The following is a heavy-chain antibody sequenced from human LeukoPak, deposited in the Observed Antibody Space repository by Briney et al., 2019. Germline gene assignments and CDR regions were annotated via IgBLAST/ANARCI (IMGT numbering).Heavy chain of an antibody. CDR1: GFTFSSYA. Sequence: PGGSLRLSCAASGFTFSSYAMSWVRQAPGKGLEWVSGISDSGGRTYYADSVKGRFTISRDNSKNTLYLQMNSLRAEDTAVYYCAGALIREVIITYYFDYWGQGTLVTVSS. V-gene: IGHV3-23*01. J-gene: IGHJ4*02. CDR3: AGALIREVIITYYFDY. D-gene: IGHD3-10*01. CDR2: ISDSGGRT.